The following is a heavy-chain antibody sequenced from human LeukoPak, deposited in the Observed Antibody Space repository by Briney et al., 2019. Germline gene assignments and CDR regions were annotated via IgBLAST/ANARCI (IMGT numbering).Heavy chain of an antibody. D-gene: IGHD3-3*01. V-gene: IGHV1-2*06. CDR2: INPNSGGT. Sequence: ASVKVSCKASGYTFTGYYMQWVRQAPGQGLEWMGRINPNSGGTNYAQKFQGRVTMTRDTSISTAYMELSRLRSDDTAVYYCARGGDFWSGRDAFDIWGQGTMVTVSS. J-gene: IGHJ3*02. CDR1: GYTFTGYY. CDR3: ARGGDFWSGRDAFDI.